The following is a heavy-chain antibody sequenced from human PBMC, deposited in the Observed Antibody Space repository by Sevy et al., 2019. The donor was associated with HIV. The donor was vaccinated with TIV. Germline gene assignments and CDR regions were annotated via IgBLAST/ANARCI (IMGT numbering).Heavy chain of an antibody. CDR2: ISSSGSTI. D-gene: IGHD3-10*01. CDR1: GFTISDYY. Sequence: GGSLRLSCAASGFTISDYYMSWIRQAPGKGLEWVSYISSSGSTIYYADSVKGRFTISRDNAKNSLYLQMNSLRAEDTAVYYCARDYYGSGSYFYYYYGMDVWGQGTTVTVSS. J-gene: IGHJ6*02. V-gene: IGHV3-11*01. CDR3: ARDYYGSGSYFYYYYGMDV.